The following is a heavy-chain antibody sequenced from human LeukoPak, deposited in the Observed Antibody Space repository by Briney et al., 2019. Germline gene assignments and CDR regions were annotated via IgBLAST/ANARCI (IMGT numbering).Heavy chain of an antibody. J-gene: IGHJ6*03. CDR2: IRYDGSNK. D-gene: IGHD6-19*01. V-gene: IGHV3-30*02. Sequence: PGGSLRLSCAASGFTFSSYGMHWVRQAPGKGLEWVAFIRYDGSNKYYADSVKGRFTISRDNSKNTLYLQMNSLRAEDTAVYYCAKVQYSSGWVLYYYYYMDVWGKGTTVTVPS. CDR3: AKVQYSSGWVLYYYYYMDV. CDR1: GFTFSSYG.